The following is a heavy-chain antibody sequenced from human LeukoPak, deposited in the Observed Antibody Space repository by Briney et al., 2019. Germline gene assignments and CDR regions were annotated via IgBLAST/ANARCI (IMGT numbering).Heavy chain of an antibody. D-gene: IGHD5-24*01. V-gene: IGHV4-31*03. CDR2: IYYSGRT. CDR1: GDSISSGGYY. Sequence: SETLSLTCTVSGDSISSGGYYWSWIRQHPGKGLEWIGYIYYSGRTYYNPSLKSRVTISVDTSKNQFSLKLSSVTAADTAVYYCARPGRQDAYNGHYWYFDLWGRGTLVTVSS. CDR3: ARPGRQDAYNGHYWYFDL. J-gene: IGHJ2*01.